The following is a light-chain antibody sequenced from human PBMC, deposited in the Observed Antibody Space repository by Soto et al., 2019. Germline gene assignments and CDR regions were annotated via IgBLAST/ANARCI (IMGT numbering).Light chain of an antibody. CDR2: DDN. J-gene: IGLJ1*01. V-gene: IGLV1-51*01. Sequence: QSVLAQPPSVSAAPGQKVTISCSGSSSNIGGNSVSWYQQLPGTAPKLLIYDDNKRPSGIPDRFSGSKSGTSATLGITGFQTGDEADYYCGSWDSSMSDYVFGTGTKV. CDR3: GSWDSSMSDYV. CDR1: SSNIGGNS.